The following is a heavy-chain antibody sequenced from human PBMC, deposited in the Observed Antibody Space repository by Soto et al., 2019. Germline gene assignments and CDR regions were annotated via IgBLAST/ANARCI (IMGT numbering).Heavy chain of an antibody. CDR3: AKYCTATICYRGAFDI. CDR1: GFTFSSYG. J-gene: IGHJ3*02. D-gene: IGHD2-2*02. V-gene: IGHV3-30*18. Sequence: QVQLVESGGGVAQPGGSLRLSCTASGFTFSSYGVHWVRQAPGKGLEWVALISYDGNNEYYADSVKGRFTISRDNSKSTLYLPMKSLRAEDTAVYYCAKYCTATICYRGAFDIWGQGTTVTVSS. CDR2: ISYDGNNE.